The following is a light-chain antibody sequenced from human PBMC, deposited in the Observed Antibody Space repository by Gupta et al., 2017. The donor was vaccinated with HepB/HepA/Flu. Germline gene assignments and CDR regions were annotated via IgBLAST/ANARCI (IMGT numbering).Light chain of an antibody. CDR2: DGS. CDR3: QKYNSAPLT. CDR1: QDISNY. Sequence: DIQMTQSPSSLSASVGGRVIITCRASQDISNYVAWYQQKPGKVPKLLIYDGSTLQSGVPSRFSGSGSGTDFTLTISSLQPEDVATYYCQKYNSAPLTFVQGTKVEIK. V-gene: IGKV1-27*01. J-gene: IGKJ1*01.